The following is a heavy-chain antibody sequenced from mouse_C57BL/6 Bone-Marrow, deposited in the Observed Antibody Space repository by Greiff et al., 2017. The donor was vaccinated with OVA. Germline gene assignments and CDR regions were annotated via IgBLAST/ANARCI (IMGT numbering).Heavy chain of an antibody. CDR3: ARHENYYGSSLYYFDY. J-gene: IGHJ2*01. V-gene: IGHV5-6*01. CDR2: ISSGGSYN. CDR1: GFTFSSYG. Sequence: EVMLVESGGDLVKPGGSLKLSCAASGFTFSSYGMSWVRQTPDKRLEWVATISSGGSYNYYPDSVKGRFTISRENAKNTLYLQMSSLKSEDTAMYYCARHENYYGSSLYYFDYWGQGTTLTVSS. D-gene: IGHD1-1*01.